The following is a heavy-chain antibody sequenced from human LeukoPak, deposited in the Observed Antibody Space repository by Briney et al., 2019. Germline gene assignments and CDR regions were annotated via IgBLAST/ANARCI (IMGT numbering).Heavy chain of an antibody. CDR1: GFIFSNFA. D-gene: IGHD3-22*01. Sequence: GGSLRLSCEASGFIFSNFAMSWVRQAPGRGLEWVAAVKTSADDTYYSDSVRGRFTISRDNSRSMVFLQMNSLRAEDSALYYCAKESGAYYDSSGYYPLNYFDYWGQGTLVTVSS. CDR2: VKTSADDT. J-gene: IGHJ4*02. V-gene: IGHV3-23*01. CDR3: AKESGAYYDSSGYYPLNYFDY.